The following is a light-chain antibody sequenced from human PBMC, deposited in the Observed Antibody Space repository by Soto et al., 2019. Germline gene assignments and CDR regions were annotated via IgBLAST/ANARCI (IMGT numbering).Light chain of an antibody. Sequence: AIQLTQSPSSLSASVGDRVTITCRASQGISSALAWYQQKPGKAPKLLIYDASSLESGVPSRFSGSGSGTDFPPTISSLQPEDFATYYCQQFNSYSYTFGRGTKREIK. CDR1: QGISSA. CDR3: QQFNSYSYT. CDR2: DAS. J-gene: IGKJ2*01. V-gene: IGKV1-13*02.